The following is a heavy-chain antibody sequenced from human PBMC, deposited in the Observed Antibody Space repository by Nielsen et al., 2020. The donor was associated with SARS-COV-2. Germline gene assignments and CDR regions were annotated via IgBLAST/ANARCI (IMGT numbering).Heavy chain of an antibody. Sequence: GSLRLSCTVSGGSISSYYWSWIRQPPGKGLEWIGYIYYSGSTNYNPSLKSRVTISVDTSKNQFSLKLSSVTATDTAVYYCARVRSGPYYYGMDIWGQGTTVTVSS. D-gene: IGHD2-15*01. CDR3: ARVRSGPYYYGMDI. CDR1: GGSISSYY. V-gene: IGHV4-59*01. CDR2: IYYSGST. J-gene: IGHJ6*02.